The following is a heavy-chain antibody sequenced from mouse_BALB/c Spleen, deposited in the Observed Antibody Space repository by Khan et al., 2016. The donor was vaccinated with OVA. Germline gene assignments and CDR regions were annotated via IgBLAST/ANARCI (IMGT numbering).Heavy chain of an antibody. Sequence: EVELVESGGGLVKPGGSLKLSCAPSGFAFSSYDMSWVRQTPEKRLEWVATISGTGIYTYYPDSVTVQFTISRDNARNTLYLQMSSLRSEDTALYYVARPSYYGNPWFTYGGQGTLVTVSA. V-gene: IGHV5-9*02. CDR1: GFAFSSYD. CDR2: ISGTGIYT. D-gene: IGHD2-10*01. CDR3: ARPSYYGNPWFTY. J-gene: IGHJ3*01.